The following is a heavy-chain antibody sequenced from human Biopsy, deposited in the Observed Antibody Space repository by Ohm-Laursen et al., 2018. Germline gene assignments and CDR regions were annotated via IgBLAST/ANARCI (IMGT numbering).Heavy chain of an antibody. CDR2: ISHTGYT. J-gene: IGHJ4*02. Sequence: TLSLTCTVSGGSFTGHYWTWIRQPPGKGLEWIGRISHTGYTSYKSSLKSRVTISLDTSRKHFSLRLTSLAAADTAVYYCARGSNDFGGLYFPRWGQGTLLTVSS. CDR1: GGSFTGHY. D-gene: IGHD4-23*01. CDR3: ARGSNDFGGLYFPR. V-gene: IGHV4-59*11.